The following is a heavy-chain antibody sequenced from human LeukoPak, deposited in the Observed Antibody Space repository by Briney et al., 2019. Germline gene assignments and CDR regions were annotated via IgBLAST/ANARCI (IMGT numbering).Heavy chain of an antibody. CDR3: AKPGSHYDY. J-gene: IGHJ4*02. Sequence: PGGSLRLSCAASGFTFSSYAMTWVRQAPGKGLEWVSTISNSGTSTYYADSVRGRFTISRDNSKKVLYLQMNSLRAEDTALYYCAKPGSHYDYWGQGTLVTVSS. V-gene: IGHV3-23*01. CDR2: ISNSGTST. D-gene: IGHD1-26*01. CDR1: GFTFSSYA.